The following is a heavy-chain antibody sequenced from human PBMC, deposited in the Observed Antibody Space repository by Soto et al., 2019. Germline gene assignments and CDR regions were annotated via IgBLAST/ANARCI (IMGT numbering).Heavy chain of an antibody. V-gene: IGHV3-23*01. CDR2: IRGSGGST. CDR3: AKKEERIQLWEYQTNYGMDV. Sequence: PGGSLRLSCAASGFPLRSYAMSWVRQAPGKGLEWISTIRGSGGSTYYADSVKGRFTISRDDSKNTLNLQMNSLRAEDTAVYFCAKKEERIQLWEYQTNYGMDVWGQGTTVTVSS. D-gene: IGHD5-18*01. J-gene: IGHJ6*02. CDR1: GFPLRSYA.